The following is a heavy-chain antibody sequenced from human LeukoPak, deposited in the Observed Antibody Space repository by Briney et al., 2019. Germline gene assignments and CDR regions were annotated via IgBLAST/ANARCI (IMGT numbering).Heavy chain of an antibody. CDR1: GFTFSSYG. Sequence: GGSLRLSCAASGFTFSSYGMHWVRQAPGKGLEWVSHIRATSDTLSYADSVKGRFTISRDDAKNSLYLQMSSLRDEDTAVYYCARDHDYAFDIWGQGAMVTVSS. D-gene: IGHD2-21*02. CDR3: ARDHDYAFDI. CDR2: IRATSDTL. J-gene: IGHJ3*02. V-gene: IGHV3-48*02.